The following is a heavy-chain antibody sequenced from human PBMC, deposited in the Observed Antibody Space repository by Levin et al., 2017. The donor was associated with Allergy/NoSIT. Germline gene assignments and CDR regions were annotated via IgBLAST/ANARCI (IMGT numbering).Heavy chain of an antibody. D-gene: IGHD6-19*01. J-gene: IGHJ5*02. CDR3: AREIAVASFGP. V-gene: IGHV4-34*01. Sequence: SETLSLTCAVYGGSFSGYYWSWIRQPPGKGLEWIGEINHSGSTNYNPSLKSRVTISVDTSKNQFSLKLSSVTAADTAVYYCAREIAVASFGPWGQGTLVTVSS. CDR1: GGSFSGYY. CDR2: INHSGST.